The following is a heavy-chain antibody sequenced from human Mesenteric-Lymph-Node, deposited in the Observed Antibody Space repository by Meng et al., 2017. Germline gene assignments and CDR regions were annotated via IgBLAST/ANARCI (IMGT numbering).Heavy chain of an antibody. J-gene: IGHJ6*02. CDR1: GGSISSSSYY. Sequence: SETLSLTCTVSGGSISSSSYYWGWIRQPPRKGEEWIGYINYSGSTNSNPSLKSRVTISVDTSKNQFSLKLSSVTAADTALYYCARVQGNYDGSGYSILMDVWGQGTTVTVSS. V-gene: IGHV4-61*05. CDR2: INYSGST. CDR3: ARVQGNYDGSGYSILMDV. D-gene: IGHD3-22*01.